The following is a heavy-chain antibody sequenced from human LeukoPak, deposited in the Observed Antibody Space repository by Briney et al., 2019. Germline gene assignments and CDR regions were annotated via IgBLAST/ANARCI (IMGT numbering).Heavy chain of an antibody. J-gene: IGHJ3*02. D-gene: IGHD3-22*01. V-gene: IGHV1-46*01. CDR3: ARELYSSGSQRAFDI. CDR1: GYTFTSYY. CDR2: INPSGGST. Sequence: ASVKVSCKASGYTFTSYYMHWVRQAPGQGLEWMGIINPSGGSTSYAQKFLARVTMTRDTSTSTVYMELSSLRSEDTAVYYRARELYSSGSQRAFDIWGQGTMVTVSS.